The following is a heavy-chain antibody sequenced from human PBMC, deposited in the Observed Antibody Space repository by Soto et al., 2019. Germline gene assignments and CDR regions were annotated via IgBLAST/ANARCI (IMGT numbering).Heavy chain of an antibody. Sequence: GGSLRLSCAASGFTFSSYAMSWVRQAPGKGLEWVSAISGSGGSTYYADSVKGRFTISRDNSKNTLYLQMNSLRAEDTAVYYCAKVPDRRDGYTTYYFDYWGQGTLVTVSS. D-gene: IGHD5-12*01. J-gene: IGHJ4*02. V-gene: IGHV3-23*01. CDR3: AKVPDRRDGYTTYYFDY. CDR1: GFTFSSYA. CDR2: ISGSGGST.